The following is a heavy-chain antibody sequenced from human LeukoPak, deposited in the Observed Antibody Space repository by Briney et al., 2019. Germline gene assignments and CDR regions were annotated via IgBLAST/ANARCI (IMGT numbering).Heavy chain of an antibody. CDR3: ARVGYGGWFWELLPYYYYYYYMDV. D-gene: IGHD3-10*01. V-gene: IGHV1-18*01. Sequence: GASVKVSCKASGYTFTSYGISWVRQAPGQGLEWMGWISAYNGNTNYAQKLQGRVTMTTDTSTSTAYMELRSLRSDDTAVYYCARVGYGGWFWELLPYYYYYYYMDVWGKGTTVTVSS. CDR2: ISAYNGNT. J-gene: IGHJ6*03. CDR1: GYTFTSYG.